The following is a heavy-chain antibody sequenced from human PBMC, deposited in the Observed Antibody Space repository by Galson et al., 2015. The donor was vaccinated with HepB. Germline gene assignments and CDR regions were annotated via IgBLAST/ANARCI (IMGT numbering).Heavy chain of an antibody. CDR2: IKQDGSET. CDR1: GFTFSNYW. CDR3: ARLGGHYYDSTAYRPSDY. Sequence: SLRLSCAASGFTFSNYWMTWVRQAPGKGLECVANIKQDGSETFYVDSVKGRFTISRDNAQNSLYLQMNSLRAEDTAVYYCARLGGHYYDSTAYRPSDYWGQGTLVTVSS. J-gene: IGHJ4*02. V-gene: IGHV3-7*01. D-gene: IGHD3-22*01.